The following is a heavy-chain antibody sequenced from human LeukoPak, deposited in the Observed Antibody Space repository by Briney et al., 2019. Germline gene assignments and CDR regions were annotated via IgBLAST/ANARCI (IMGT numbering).Heavy chain of an antibody. CDR3: ARGGGLYSGYGLIDY. V-gene: IGHV4-34*01. Sequence: SETLSLTCAVYGGSFSGYYWSWIRQPPGKGLEWIGEINHSGSTNYNPSLKSRVTMSVDTSKNQFSLKLSSVTAADTAVYYCARGGGLYSGYGLIDYWGQGTLVTVSS. CDR2: INHSGST. CDR1: GGSFSGYY. J-gene: IGHJ4*02. D-gene: IGHD5-12*01.